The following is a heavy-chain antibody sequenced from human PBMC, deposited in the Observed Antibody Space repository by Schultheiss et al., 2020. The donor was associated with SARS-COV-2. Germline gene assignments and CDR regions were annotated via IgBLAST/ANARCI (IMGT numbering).Heavy chain of an antibody. CDR1: GYTFTSYA. V-gene: IGHV1-3*01. Sequence: ASVKVSCKASGYTFTSYAMHWVRQAPGQRLEWMGWINAGNGNTKYSQKFQGRVTITRDTSASTAYMELSSLRSEDTAVYYCVRDSRRWRFFDLWGRGTLVTVSS. CDR3: VRDSRRWRFFDL. CDR2: INAGNGNT. D-gene: IGHD3-3*01. J-gene: IGHJ2*01.